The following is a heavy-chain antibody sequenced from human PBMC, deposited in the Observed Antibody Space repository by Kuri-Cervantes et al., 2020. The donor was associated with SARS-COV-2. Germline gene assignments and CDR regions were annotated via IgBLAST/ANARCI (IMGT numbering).Heavy chain of an antibody. CDR2: INSDGSST. D-gene: IGHD1-1*01. CDR3: AKVPISETKYFQH. Sequence: GESLKISCAASGFTFSSYWMHWVRQAPGKGLVWVSRINSDGSSTSYADSVKGRFTISRDNSKNTLYLQMNSLRAEDTAVYYCAKVPISETKYFQHWGQGTLVTVSS. J-gene: IGHJ1*01. V-gene: IGHV3-74*01. CDR1: GFTFSSYW.